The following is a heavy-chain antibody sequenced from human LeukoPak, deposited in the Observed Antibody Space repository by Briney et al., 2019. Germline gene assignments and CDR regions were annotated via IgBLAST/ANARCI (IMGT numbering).Heavy chain of an antibody. D-gene: IGHD3-22*01. CDR3: ARDYYDSSGYSFDY. J-gene: IGHJ4*02. V-gene: IGHV3-11*01. CDR2: ISSSGSTI. CDR1: GFTFSDYY. Sequence: PGGSLRLSCAASGFTFSDYYMSWIRQAPGKGLEWVSYISSSGSTIYYADSVKGRFTISRDNAKNSLYLQMNSLRAEDTTVYYCARDYYDSSGYSFDYWGQGTLVTVSS.